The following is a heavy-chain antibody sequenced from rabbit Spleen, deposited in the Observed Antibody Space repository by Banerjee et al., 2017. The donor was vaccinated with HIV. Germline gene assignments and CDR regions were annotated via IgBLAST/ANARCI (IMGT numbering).Heavy chain of an antibody. CDR1: GVSFSGDSY. CDR3: ARDTSSSFSSYGMDL. J-gene: IGHJ6*01. CDR2: IDAGSSGFT. Sequence: QSLEESGGDLVKLGASLTLTCTASGVSFSGDSYMCWVRQAPGKGLEWIACIDAGSSGFTYFASWAKGRFTISKTSSTTVTLQMTSLTAADTATYFCARDTSSSFSSYGMDLWGPGTLVTVS. V-gene: IGHV1S40*01. D-gene: IGHD1-1*01.